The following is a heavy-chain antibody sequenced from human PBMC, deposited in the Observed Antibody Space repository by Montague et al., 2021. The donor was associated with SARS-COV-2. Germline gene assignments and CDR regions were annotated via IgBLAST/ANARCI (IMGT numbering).Heavy chain of an antibody. Sequence: SETLSLTCTVSGGSISSSSYYWGWIRQPPGKGLEWIGSIYYSGSTYYNPSLKSRVTISVDTSKNQFSLKLSSVTAADTAVYYCARRLSGYERDDAFDIWGQGTMVTVSS. CDR3: ARRLSGYERDDAFDI. CDR2: IYYSGST. CDR1: GGSISSSSYY. J-gene: IGHJ3*02. D-gene: IGHD5-12*01. V-gene: IGHV4-39*01.